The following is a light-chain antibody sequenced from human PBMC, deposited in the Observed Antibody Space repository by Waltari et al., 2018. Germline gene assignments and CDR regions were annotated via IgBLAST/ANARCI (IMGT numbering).Light chain of an antibody. Sequence: QLALTQSPSASASLGASVKLTCTLNSGHSSNAVAWLQQQPEKGPRYLMKVNSDGSHRKGDDIPDRFSGSGSGAERYLTISSLQSEDEADYYCQTGGHGTWVFGGGTKLTVL. CDR3: QTGGHGTWV. CDR1: SGHSSNA. J-gene: IGLJ3*02. CDR2: VNSDGSH. V-gene: IGLV4-69*01.